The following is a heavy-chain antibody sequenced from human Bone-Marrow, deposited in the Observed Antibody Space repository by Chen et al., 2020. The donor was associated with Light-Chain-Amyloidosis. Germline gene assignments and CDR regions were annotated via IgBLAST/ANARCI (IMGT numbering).Heavy chain of an antibody. CDR2: ISGRGGST. D-gene: IGHD6-19*01. J-gene: IGHJ4*02. V-gene: IGHV3-23*01. CDR3: ARARLQYSSGWPFDY. Sequence: EVQLLESGGGLVQPGGSLRLSCAASGFTFSSYAMSWVRQAPGKGLEWVAAISGRGGSTYYADAVKGRFTISRDNSKNTLYLQMNSLRAEDTAVYYCARARLQYSSGWPFDYWGQGTLVTVSS. CDR1: GFTFSSYA.